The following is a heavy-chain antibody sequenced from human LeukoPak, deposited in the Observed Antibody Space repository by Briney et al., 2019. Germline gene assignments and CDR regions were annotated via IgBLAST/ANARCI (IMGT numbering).Heavy chain of an antibody. D-gene: IGHD2-21*01. CDR3: AKEVVNAPGGAFDI. CDR2: ISSSGSNT. CDR1: GFTFSSFA. Sequence: GGSLRLSCAASGFTFSSFAMNWVRQAPGKGLDWVSAISSSGSNTYYADSAKGRFTISRDNSKNTLYLKMNSLRAEDTAVYYCAKEVVNAPGGAFDIWGQGTMVTVSS. J-gene: IGHJ3*02. V-gene: IGHV3-23*01.